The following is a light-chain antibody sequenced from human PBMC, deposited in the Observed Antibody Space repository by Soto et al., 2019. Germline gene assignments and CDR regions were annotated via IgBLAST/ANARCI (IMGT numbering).Light chain of an antibody. CDR3: SSYTSSSTFGYV. CDR2: EVS. Sequence: QSALTQPASVSGSPGQSITISCTGTSSDVGGYNYVSWYQQHPGKAPKLMIYEVSNRPSGVSNRFSGSKSGNTASLTISGLQAEDEADYYCSSYTSSSTFGYVFGTGTQLTVL. J-gene: IGLJ1*01. CDR1: SSDVGGYNY. V-gene: IGLV2-14*01.